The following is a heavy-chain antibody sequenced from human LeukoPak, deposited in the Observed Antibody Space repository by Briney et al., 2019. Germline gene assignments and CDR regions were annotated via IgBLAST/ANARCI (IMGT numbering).Heavy chain of an antibody. CDR3: ARGIGWFDP. Sequence: GGSLRLSCAASGVTFSSYWMHCVRQAPGKGLEWVSRINSDGISTNYADSVKGRFTISRDNAKSTLYLQMNSLRVEDTAVYYCARGIGWFDPWGLGTLVTVSS. CDR2: INSDGIST. D-gene: IGHD3-16*02. V-gene: IGHV3-74*01. J-gene: IGHJ5*02. CDR1: GVTFSSYW.